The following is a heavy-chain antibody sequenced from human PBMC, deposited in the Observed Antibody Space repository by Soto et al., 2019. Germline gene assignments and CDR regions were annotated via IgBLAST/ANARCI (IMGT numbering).Heavy chain of an antibody. V-gene: IGHV3-30-3*01. Sequence: HPGGSLRLSCAASGFTFSSYAMHWVRQAPGKGLEWVAVISYDGSNKYYADSVKGRFTISRDNSKNTLYLQMNSLRAEDTAVYYCADYRAARPLDYWGQGTLVTVSS. CDR1: GFTFSSYA. D-gene: IGHD6-6*01. J-gene: IGHJ4*02. CDR3: ADYRAARPLDY. CDR2: ISYDGSNK.